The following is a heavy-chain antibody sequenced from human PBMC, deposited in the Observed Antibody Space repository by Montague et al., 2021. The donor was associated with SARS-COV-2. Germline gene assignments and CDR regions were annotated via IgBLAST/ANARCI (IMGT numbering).Heavy chain of an antibody. J-gene: IGHJ6*02. V-gene: IGHV4-59*01. CDR1: GGSMSGYN. D-gene: IGHD2-21*01. Sequence: SETLSLTCNVAGGSMSGYNWSWIRQPPGKGLQWIGSMYNSESTSYNPSLKSRVTISVDTSKKQFSLRLSSVTAADTAVYFCARGINSAGSYYYHLDVWGQGTTVTVSS. CDR3: ARGINSAGSYYYHLDV. CDR2: MYNSEST.